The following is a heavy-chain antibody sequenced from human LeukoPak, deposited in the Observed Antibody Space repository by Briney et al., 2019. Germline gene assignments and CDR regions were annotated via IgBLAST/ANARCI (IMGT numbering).Heavy chain of an antibody. CDR1: EFTFSRYW. CDR3: VRDIITDRPGNYFDP. J-gene: IGHJ5*02. Sequence: GGSLRLSCAASEFTFSRYWMYWVRQAPGKGLMWVSRINSEGSSTNYADSVKGRFTISRDNAKNTVYLQMNSLRAEDTAVYYCVRDIITDRPGNYFDPWGQGTLVTVSS. V-gene: IGHV3-74*01. CDR2: INSEGSST. D-gene: IGHD6-6*01.